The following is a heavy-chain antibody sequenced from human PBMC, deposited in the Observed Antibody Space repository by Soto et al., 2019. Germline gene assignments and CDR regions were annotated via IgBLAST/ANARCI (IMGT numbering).Heavy chain of an antibody. Sequence: QVQLVESGGGVVQPGRSLRLSCAASGFTFSSYGMHWVRQAPGKGLEWVAVISYDGSNKYYADSVKGRFTISRDNSKNTLYLQMNSLRAEDTAVYYCATSYSSSYPYPLWFDYWGQGTLVTVSS. CDR3: ATSYSSSYPYPLWFDY. J-gene: IGHJ4*02. D-gene: IGHD6-6*01. CDR2: ISYDGSNK. V-gene: IGHV3-30*03. CDR1: GFTFSSYG.